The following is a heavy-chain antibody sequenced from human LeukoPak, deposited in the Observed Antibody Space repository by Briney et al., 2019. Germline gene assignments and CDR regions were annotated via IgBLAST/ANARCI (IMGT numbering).Heavy chain of an antibody. Sequence: GRSLRLSCAASGFTFDDYAMHWVRQAPGKGLEWVSGISWNSGSIDYADSVKGRFTISRDNAKNSLYLQMNSLRAEDTALYYCAKDISSSTSWYYGMDVWGQGTTVTVSS. V-gene: IGHV3-9*01. CDR3: AKDISSSTSWYYGMDV. J-gene: IGHJ6*02. D-gene: IGHD2-2*01. CDR2: ISWNSGSI. CDR1: GFTFDDYA.